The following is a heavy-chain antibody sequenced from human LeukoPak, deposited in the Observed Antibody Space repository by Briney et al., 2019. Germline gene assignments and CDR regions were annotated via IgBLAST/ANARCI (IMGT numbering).Heavy chain of an antibody. V-gene: IGHV3-7*01. CDR3: ASELRLWNAFDI. CDR1: GFTFSSYW. D-gene: IGHD5-18*01. Sequence: GESLRLSCAASGFTFSSYWMSWVRRAPGKGLEWVANIRQDGSEKYYVDSVKGRFTISRDNAKNSLYLQMNSLRAEDTAVYYCASELRLWNAFDIWGQGTMVTVSS. J-gene: IGHJ3*02. CDR2: IRQDGSEK.